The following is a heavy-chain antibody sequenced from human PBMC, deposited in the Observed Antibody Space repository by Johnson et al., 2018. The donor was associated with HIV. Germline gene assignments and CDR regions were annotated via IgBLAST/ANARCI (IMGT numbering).Heavy chain of an antibody. V-gene: IGHV3-66*01. CDR1: GFTVSRNY. J-gene: IGHJ3*01. Sequence: VQLVESGGGLVQPGGSLRLSCAASGFTVSRNYMSWVRQAPGKGLEWVSVIYSGGTTYYAASVKGSLTISSDTSEKTVHLQLNDLRVADTAVYYCAKIPGANWGSPDDFDVWGQGTMVTVSS. D-gene: IGHD7-27*01. CDR2: IYSGGTT. CDR3: AKIPGANWGSPDDFDV.